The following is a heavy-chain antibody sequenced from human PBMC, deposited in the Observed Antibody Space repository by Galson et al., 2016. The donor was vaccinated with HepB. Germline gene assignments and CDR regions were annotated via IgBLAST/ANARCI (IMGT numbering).Heavy chain of an antibody. J-gene: IGHJ6*02. V-gene: IGHV3-7*01. CDR3: ARRLDTQRRIAGWGWGMDV. CDR1: GFTFRSYW. CDR2: INQDGSEE. D-gene: IGHD6-19*01. Sequence: SLRLSCAASGFTFRSYWMSWVRQAPGKGLEWVANINQDGSEEYSVDSVKGRFTISRDNGKNSLYLQMSSLRVEDAGVYYCARRLDTQRRIAGWGWGMDVWGQGTTVTVS.